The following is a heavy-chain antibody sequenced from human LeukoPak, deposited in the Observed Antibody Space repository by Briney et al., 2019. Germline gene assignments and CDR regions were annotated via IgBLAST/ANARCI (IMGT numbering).Heavy chain of an antibody. J-gene: IGHJ4*02. Sequence: PSQTLSLTCAVYGGSFSGYYWSWIRQPPGKGLEWIGEINHSGSTNYNPSLKSRVTISVDTSKNQFSLKLSSVTAADTAVYYCATRAGDCSSTSCYSFYFDDWGQGTLVTVSS. CDR3: ATRAGDCSSTSCYSFYFDD. V-gene: IGHV4-34*01. CDR2: INHSGST. CDR1: GGSFSGYY. D-gene: IGHD2-2*01.